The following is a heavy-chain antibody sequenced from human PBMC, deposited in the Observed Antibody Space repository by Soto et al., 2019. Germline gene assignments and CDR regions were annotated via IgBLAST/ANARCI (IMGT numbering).Heavy chain of an antibody. CDR2: IYYSGST. D-gene: IGHD2-15*01. Sequence: VQLQESGPGLVKPSQTLSLTCTVSGGSISSGGYYWSWIRQHPGTGLEWIGYIYYSGSTYYNPSLRSRVTISVDKSKNQFSLKLSSVTAADTAVYYCAREGDCSGGSCPSDYWGRGTLVTVSS. CDR1: GGSISSGGYY. CDR3: AREGDCSGGSCPSDY. J-gene: IGHJ4*02. V-gene: IGHV4-31*03.